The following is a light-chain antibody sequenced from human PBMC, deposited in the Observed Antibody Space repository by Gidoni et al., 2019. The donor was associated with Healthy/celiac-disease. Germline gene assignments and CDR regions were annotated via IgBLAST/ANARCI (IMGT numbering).Light chain of an antibody. J-gene: IGKJ2*01. V-gene: IGKV1-39*01. CDR2: AAS. CDR1: QSISSY. Sequence: DTQMTQSPSSLSASVGDRVTITCRASQSISSYLNWYQQKPGKAPKLLIYAASSLQSGVPSRFSGSGSGTDFTLTISSLQPEDFATYYCQQSYSTPLYTFXHXTKLEIK. CDR3: QQSYSTPLYT.